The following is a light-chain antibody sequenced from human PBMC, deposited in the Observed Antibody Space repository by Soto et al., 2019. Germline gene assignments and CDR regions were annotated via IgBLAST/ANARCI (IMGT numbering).Light chain of an antibody. J-gene: IGKJ4*01. CDR1: QSVSSNY. CDR2: DAS. Sequence: EIVLTQSPGTLSLSPGERATLSCRASQSVSSNYLVWYQQKPGQAPRLLVFDASNRATGIPDRFSGSGSGTGFTLTISGLEPEDFAVYYCQQYGSSPLTFGGGTKVEIK. CDR3: QQYGSSPLT. V-gene: IGKV3-20*01.